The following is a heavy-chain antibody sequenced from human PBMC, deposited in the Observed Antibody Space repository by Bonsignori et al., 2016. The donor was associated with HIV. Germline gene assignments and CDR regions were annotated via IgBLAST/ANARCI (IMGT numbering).Heavy chain of an antibody. D-gene: IGHD1-7*01. Sequence: VRQMPGKGLEWMGIIYPGDSDTRYSPSFQGQVTISADKSISTAYLQWSSLKASDTAMYYCARRGTSDAFDIWGPRDNGHRLL. V-gene: IGHV5-51*01. J-gene: IGHJ3*02. CDR2: IYPGDSDT. CDR3: ARRGTSDAFDI.